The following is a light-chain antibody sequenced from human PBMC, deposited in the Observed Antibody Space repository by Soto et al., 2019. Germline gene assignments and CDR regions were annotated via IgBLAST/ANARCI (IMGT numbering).Light chain of an antibody. Sequence: QAVVTQPPSASGTPGQRVTISCSGSSSNIGTNYVYWYQHFPGTAPKLLIYRINQRPSGVPDRFSGSKSGTSASLAISGLRAEDDADYYCSSWDDRLSGVVFGGGNKLTVL. CDR1: SSNIGTNY. J-gene: IGLJ2*01. V-gene: IGLV1-47*01. CDR3: SSWDDRLSGVV. CDR2: RIN.